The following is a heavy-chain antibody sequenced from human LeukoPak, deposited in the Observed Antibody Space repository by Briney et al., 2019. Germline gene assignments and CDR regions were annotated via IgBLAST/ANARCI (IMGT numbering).Heavy chain of an antibody. CDR1: GFTFSSYD. CDR3: ARAGANFTYGMDV. CDR2: IGTAGDT. Sequence: GGSLRLSCAASGFTFSSYDMHWVRHATGKGMEWVSAIGTAGDTYYPGSVKGRFTISRENAKNSLYLQMNSLRAGDTAVYYCARAGANFTYGMDVWGQGTTVTVSS. V-gene: IGHV3-13*04. J-gene: IGHJ6*02. D-gene: IGHD1-7*01.